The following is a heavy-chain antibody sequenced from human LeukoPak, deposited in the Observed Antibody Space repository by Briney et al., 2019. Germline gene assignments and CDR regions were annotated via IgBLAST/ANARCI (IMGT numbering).Heavy chain of an antibody. D-gene: IGHD5-12*01. CDR1: GVTFNNYW. Sequence: GGSLRLSCAASGVTFNNYWMTWVRQAPGKGLEWVASIKQDGGEKYYVDSVKGRFTISRDNAKNSLYLQMNSLRAEDTAVYYCASPEWLPDSIDIWGQGTMVTVSS. J-gene: IGHJ3*02. CDR3: ASPEWLPDSIDI. V-gene: IGHV3-7*01. CDR2: IKQDGGEK.